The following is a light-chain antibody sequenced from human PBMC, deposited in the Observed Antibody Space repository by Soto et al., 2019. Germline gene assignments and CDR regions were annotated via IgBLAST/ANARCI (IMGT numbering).Light chain of an antibody. CDR1: QSISGW. CDR2: DAS. V-gene: IGKV1-5*01. Sequence: DIQMTQSPSTLPASVGDRVTITCRASQSISGWLAWYQQTPGKAPKLLIYDASSLESGVPSRFSGSGSGTEFALTISSLQPDDFATYYCKQYSSYPYTFGQGTKLEIK. CDR3: KQYSSYPYT. J-gene: IGKJ2*01.